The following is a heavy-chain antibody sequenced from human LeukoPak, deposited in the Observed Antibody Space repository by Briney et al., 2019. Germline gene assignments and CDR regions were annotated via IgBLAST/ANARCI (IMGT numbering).Heavy chain of an antibody. CDR3: ATSCSSIVVVPAAQGGHDAFDI. D-gene: IGHD2-2*01. J-gene: IGHJ3*02. V-gene: IGHV1-69*13. Sequence: SVKVSCKASGGTFSSYAISWVRQAPGQGLEWMGGIIPIFGTANYAQKFQGRVTITADESTSTAYMELSSLRSEDTAVYYCATSCSSIVVVPAAQGGHDAFDIWGQGTMVTVSS. CDR2: IIPIFGTA. CDR1: GGTFSSYA.